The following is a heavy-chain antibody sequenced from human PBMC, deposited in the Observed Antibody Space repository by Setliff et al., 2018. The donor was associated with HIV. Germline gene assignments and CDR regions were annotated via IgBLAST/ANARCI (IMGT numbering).Heavy chain of an antibody. V-gene: IGHV3-13*01. CDR1: GFTFSRHD. CDR3: ARIFFSTGAFDL. J-gene: IGHJ3*01. CDR2: IGTAGDT. Sequence: GGSLRLSCAASGFTFSRHDMHWIRQGPGKGLEWVSAIGTAGDTYYGASVKGRFIISRENAKSSMYPQMNSLRVGDSAVYYCARIFFSTGAFDLWGQGTLVTVSS. D-gene: IGHD1-1*01.